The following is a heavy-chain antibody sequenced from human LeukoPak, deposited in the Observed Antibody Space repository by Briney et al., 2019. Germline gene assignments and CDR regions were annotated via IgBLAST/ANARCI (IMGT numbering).Heavy chain of an antibody. Sequence: ASVKVSCKASGYTFTGYYMHWVRQAPGQGLEWMGWINPNSGGTNYAQKFQGSVTMTRDTSISTAYMELSRLRSDDTAVYYCARASYYYDSSGYPGYYFDYWGQGTLVTASS. CDR1: GYTFTGYY. V-gene: IGHV1-2*02. CDR2: INPNSGGT. D-gene: IGHD3-22*01. J-gene: IGHJ4*02. CDR3: ARASYYYDSSGYPGYYFDY.